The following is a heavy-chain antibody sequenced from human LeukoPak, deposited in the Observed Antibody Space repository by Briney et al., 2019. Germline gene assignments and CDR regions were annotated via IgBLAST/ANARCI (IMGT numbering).Heavy chain of an antibody. Sequence: GESLKISCKGSAYNFTTYWIAWVRQMPGKGLEWMGIIYPADSDTRYSPSFQGQVTISADKSISTAYLQWSSLKASDTAMYYCARRYDILTGYYAFDIWGQGTMVTVSS. CDR2: IYPADSDT. V-gene: IGHV5-51*01. CDR1: AYNFTTYW. J-gene: IGHJ3*02. CDR3: ARRYDILTGYYAFDI. D-gene: IGHD3-9*01.